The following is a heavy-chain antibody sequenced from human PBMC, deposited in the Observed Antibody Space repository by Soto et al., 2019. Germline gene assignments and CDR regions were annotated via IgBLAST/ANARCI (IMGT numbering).Heavy chain of an antibody. V-gene: IGHV4-59*08. Sequence: QVQLQESGPGLVKPSETLSLTCTVSGGSISSYYWSWIRQPPGKGLEWIGYIYYSGSTNYNPSLKSRVTISVDTSKNQFSLKLSSVTAADTAVYYCARRWGYTFDILGQGTMVTVSS. J-gene: IGHJ3*02. CDR2: IYYSGST. CDR3: ARRWGYTFDI. CDR1: GGSISSYY. D-gene: IGHD2-2*02.